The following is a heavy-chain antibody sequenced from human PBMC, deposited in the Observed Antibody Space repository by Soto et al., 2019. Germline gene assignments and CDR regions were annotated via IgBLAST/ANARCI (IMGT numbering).Heavy chain of an antibody. CDR2: INYSGNT. CDR1: GGAISRSTGYF. V-gene: IGHV4-39*01. CDR3: ARHLTSGCHQF. D-gene: IGHD3-22*01. Sequence: QLQLQESGPGLVKPSETLSLTCTVSGGAISRSTGYFWAWIRQPPGKGLQWVGSINYSGNTWYHPSLRSRVTITVDTSKNQFSLRLRSVTAADTAVYYCARHLTSGCHQFWGQGALVTVSS. J-gene: IGHJ4*02.